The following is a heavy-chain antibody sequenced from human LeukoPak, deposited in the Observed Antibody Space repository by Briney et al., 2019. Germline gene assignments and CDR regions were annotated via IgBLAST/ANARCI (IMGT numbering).Heavy chain of an antibody. J-gene: IGHJ6*02. V-gene: IGHV3-21*01. CDR3: ARGGVGLVIIPGWEYDYYGLDV. Sequence: GGSLRLSRAASGFTLSTYSMNWVRQAAGKGLEWVSSISSSARYMYYADSVKGRFTISRDNAKNSLYLQMNSLRAEDTAVYYCARGGVGLVIIPGWEYDYYGLDVWGQGTTVTVSS. CDR2: ISSSARYM. D-gene: IGHD3/OR15-3a*01. CDR1: GFTLSTYS.